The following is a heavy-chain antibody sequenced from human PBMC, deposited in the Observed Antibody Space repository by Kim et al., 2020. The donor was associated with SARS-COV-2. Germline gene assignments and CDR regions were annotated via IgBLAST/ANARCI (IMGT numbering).Heavy chain of an antibody. V-gene: IGHV3-21*01. CDR3: AFNRYCRSTSCPNWFDP. CDR1: GFIFSSYT. J-gene: IGHJ5*02. Sequence: GGSLRLSCAASGFIFSSYTMNWVRQAPGKGLEWVSSITDSSSYMYYADSVKGRFTISRDNAKNSLYLQMDSLRAEDTAVYYCAFNRYCRSTSCPNWFDPWRQGTLVTVSS. D-gene: IGHD2-2*01. CDR2: ITDSSSYM.